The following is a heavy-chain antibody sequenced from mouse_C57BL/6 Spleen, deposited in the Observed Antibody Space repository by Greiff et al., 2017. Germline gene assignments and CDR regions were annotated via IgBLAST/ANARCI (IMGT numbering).Heavy chain of an antibody. CDR2: IDPEDGET. CDR1: GFNIKDYY. Sequence: VHVKQSGAELVKPGASVKLSCTASGFNIKDYYMHWVKQRTEQGLEWIGRIDPEDGETKYAPKFQGKATLTADTSSNTAYLQRSSLTSEDTAVYYCATTVGMCCWGPAASVTVAS. V-gene: IGHV14-2*01. J-gene: IGHJ4*01. D-gene: IGHD1-1*01. CDR3: ATTVGMCC.